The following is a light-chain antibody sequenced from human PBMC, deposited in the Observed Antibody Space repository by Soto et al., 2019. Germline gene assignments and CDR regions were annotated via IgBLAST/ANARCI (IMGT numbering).Light chain of an antibody. CDR3: QQSYSISLA. CDR2: ATS. J-gene: IGKJ5*01. Sequence: DIQMPQSPSSLSASVGASATITGRASQSISSYLNWYQQKPGKAPKLLIYATSSLQSGVPSRFSGSGSGTEFTLTISSLQPEDFATYYCQQSYSISLAFGQGTRLEIK. CDR1: QSISSY. V-gene: IGKV1-39*01.